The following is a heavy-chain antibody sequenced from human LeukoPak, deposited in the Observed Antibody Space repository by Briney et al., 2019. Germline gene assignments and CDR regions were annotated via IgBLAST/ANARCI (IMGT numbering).Heavy chain of an antibody. V-gene: IGHV3-23*01. D-gene: IGHD2-2*01. J-gene: IGHJ4*02. CDR2: ISGSGGST. CDR1: GFTFSSYA. Sequence: GASLRLSCAAAGFTFSSYAMSWVRQAPGKGPEWVSAISGSGGSTYYADSVKGRFTISRDNSKNTLYLQMNSLRAEDTAVYYCARDRRGYCSGTSCYGIDYWGQGTLVTVSS. CDR3: ARDRRGYCSGTSCYGIDY.